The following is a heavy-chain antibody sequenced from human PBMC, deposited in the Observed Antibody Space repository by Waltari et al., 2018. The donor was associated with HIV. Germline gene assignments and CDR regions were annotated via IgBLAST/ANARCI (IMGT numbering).Heavy chain of an antibody. CDR2: IIPIFGTA. D-gene: IGHD2-21*01. J-gene: IGHJ4*02. V-gene: IGHV1-69*01. CDR3: AMSRDCYNPFDY. CDR1: GGTFSSYA. Sequence: QVQLVQSGAEVKKPGSSVKVSCEASGGTFSSYAISWVRQAPGQGLEWMGGIIPIFGTANYAQEFQGRVTITADESASTAYMGLSRLRSEDTAVYYCAMSRDCYNPFDYWGQGTLVTVSS.